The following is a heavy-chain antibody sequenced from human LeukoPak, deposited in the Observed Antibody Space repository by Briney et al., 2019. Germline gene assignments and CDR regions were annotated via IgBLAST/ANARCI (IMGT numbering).Heavy chain of an antibody. CDR2: IYYSGST. D-gene: IGHD2-21*01. CDR1: GGSISSYY. CDR3: ASSLIVYGMDV. Sequence: SETLSLTCTVSGGSISSYYWSWIRQPPGKGLEWIGYIYYSGSTNYNPSLKSRVTISVDTAKNQFSLKLSSVTAADTAVYYCASSLIVYGMDVWGQGTTVTVSS. V-gene: IGHV4-59*01. J-gene: IGHJ6*02.